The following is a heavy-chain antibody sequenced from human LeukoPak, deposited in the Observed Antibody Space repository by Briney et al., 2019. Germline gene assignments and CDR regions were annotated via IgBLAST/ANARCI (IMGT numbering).Heavy chain of an antibody. D-gene: IGHD3-10*01. CDR1: GYTFTSYG. V-gene: IGHV1-2*04. Sequence: ASVKVSCKASGYTFTSYGISWVRQAPGQGLEWMGWINPNSGGTNYAQKFQGWVTMTRDTSISTAYMELSRLRSDDTAVYYCAKSYGSGGYYYGMDVWGKGTTVTVSS. CDR2: INPNSGGT. CDR3: AKSYGSGGYYYGMDV. J-gene: IGHJ6*04.